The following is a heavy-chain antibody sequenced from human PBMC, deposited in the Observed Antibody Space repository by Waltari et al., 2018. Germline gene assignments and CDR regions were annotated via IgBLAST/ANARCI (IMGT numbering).Heavy chain of an antibody. CDR1: GGSIRSGRYY. V-gene: IGHV4-61*02. Sequence: QVQLQESGPGLVKPSQTLSLTCTVSGGSIRSGRYYWSGIRQPAGKGLGWIGRIYTSGSTNYNPSLKSRVTISVDTSKNQFSLKLSSVTAADTAVYYCASWSYWGQGTLVTVSS. CDR3: ASWSY. CDR2: IYTSGST. J-gene: IGHJ4*02.